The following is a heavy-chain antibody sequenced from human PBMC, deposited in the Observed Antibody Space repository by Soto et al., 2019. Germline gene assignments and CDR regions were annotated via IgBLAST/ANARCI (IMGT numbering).Heavy chain of an antibody. D-gene: IGHD2-21*02. CDR1: GGTFSSYA. J-gene: IGHJ1*01. Sequence: QVQLVQSGAEVKKPGSSVKVSCKASGGTFSSYAISWVRQAHGQGLEWMGGIIPIFGTANYAQKFQGRVTITADKSTSTAYMELSSLRSEDTAVYYCARGKYCGVDCYAEYFQHWGQGTLVTVSS. CDR3: ARGKYCGVDCYAEYFQH. V-gene: IGHV1-69*06. CDR2: IIPIFGTA.